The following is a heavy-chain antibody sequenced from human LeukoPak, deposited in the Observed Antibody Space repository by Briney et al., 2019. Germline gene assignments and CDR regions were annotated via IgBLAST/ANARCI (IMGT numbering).Heavy chain of an antibody. CDR1: GFTFSSYW. V-gene: IGHV3-74*01. CDR2: INSDGSST. J-gene: IGHJ4*02. Sequence: SGGSLRLSCAVSGFTFSSYWMPWVRQAPGKGLVWVSRINSDGSSTSYADSVKGRFTISRDNAKNTLYLQMNSLRAEDTAVYYCARGPINDYYFDYWGQGTLVTVSS. CDR3: ARGPINDYYFDY. D-gene: IGHD5-12*01.